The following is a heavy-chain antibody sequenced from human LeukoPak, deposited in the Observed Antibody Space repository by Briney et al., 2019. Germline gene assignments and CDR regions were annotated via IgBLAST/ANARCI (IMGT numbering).Heavy chain of an antibody. CDR1: GYSFTSYW. V-gene: IGHV5-51*01. J-gene: IGHJ3*02. CDR3: ARQRGGTAMVDDAFDI. D-gene: IGHD5-18*01. CDR2: IYPGDSDT. Sequence: GESLKISCKGSGYSFTSYWIGWVRQMPGKGLEWMGIIYPGDSDTRYSPSFQGQVTISADKSISTAYLQWSSLKASDTAMYYCARQRGGTAMVDDAFDIWGQGTMVTVSS.